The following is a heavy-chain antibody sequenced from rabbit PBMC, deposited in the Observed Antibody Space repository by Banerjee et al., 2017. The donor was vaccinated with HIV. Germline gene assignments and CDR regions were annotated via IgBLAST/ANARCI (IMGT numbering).Heavy chain of an antibody. J-gene: IGHJ4*01. V-gene: IGHV1S7*01. D-gene: IGHD2-1*01. CDR2: IDPVFGST. CDR3: ASNIATMTMAGFNL. CDR1: GFDFSSYY. Sequence: QLKESGGGLVQPGGSLKLSCKASGFDFSSYYMSWVRQAPGKGLEWIGYIDPVFGSTYYASWVNGRFTISSHNAQNTLYLQLNSLTAADTATYFCASNIATMTMAGFNLWGPGTLVTVS.